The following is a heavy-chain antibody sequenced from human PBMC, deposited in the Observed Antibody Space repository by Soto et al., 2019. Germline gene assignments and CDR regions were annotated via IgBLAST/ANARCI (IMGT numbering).Heavy chain of an antibody. Sequence: QVQLMQSGAEVKKPGASVSVSCKASGYTFTNYYVDWVRQAHGQGLEWMGFINPNGGSTTYAQKFQGRFTVTTDTSTRTVYMQLSSLRSEDTAVFYCARSAPYDYWGQGTVVTVSS. CDR1: GYTFTNYY. CDR2: INPNGGST. V-gene: IGHV1-46*01. CDR3: ARSAPYDY. J-gene: IGHJ4*02.